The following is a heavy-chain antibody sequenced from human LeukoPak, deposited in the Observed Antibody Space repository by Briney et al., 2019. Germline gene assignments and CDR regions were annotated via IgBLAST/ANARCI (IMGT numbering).Heavy chain of an antibody. D-gene: IGHD3-3*01. CDR2: SSSSSSYI. CDR3: ARGRGYYDFWSGPDAFDI. Sequence: GGSLRLSCAASGFTFSSYSMNWVRQAPGKGLEWVSSSSSSSSYIYYADSVKGRFTISRDNAKNSLYLQMNSLRAEDTAVYYCARGRGYYDFWSGPDAFDIWGQGTMVTVSS. V-gene: IGHV3-21*01. CDR1: GFTFSSYS. J-gene: IGHJ3*02.